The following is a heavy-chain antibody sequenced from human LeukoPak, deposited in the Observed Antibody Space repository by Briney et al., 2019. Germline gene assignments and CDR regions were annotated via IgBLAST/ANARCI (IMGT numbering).Heavy chain of an antibody. V-gene: IGHV3-23*01. CDR1: GFTFRKNA. Sequence: GGSLRLSCAASGFTFRKNAMSWVRQAPGKGLEWVSSISASGNSTYYAESVKGRFTISRDNSKNTLYLQMNSLRAEDTAVYYCAKVLAAAAKGYYYMDVWGKGTSVTISS. CDR2: ISASGNST. D-gene: IGHD6-13*01. CDR3: AKVLAAAAKGYYYMDV. J-gene: IGHJ6*03.